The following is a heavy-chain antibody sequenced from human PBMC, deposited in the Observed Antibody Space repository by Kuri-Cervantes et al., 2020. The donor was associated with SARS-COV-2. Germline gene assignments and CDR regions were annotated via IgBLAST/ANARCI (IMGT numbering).Heavy chain of an antibody. D-gene: IGHD2-8*01. Sequence: GSLRLSCTVSGGSISSYYWSWIRQPAGKGLEWIGRIYTSGSTNYNPSLKSRVTISVDTSKNQFSLKLSSVTAADTAVYYCATLPYCTNGVCYTYYYYYMDVWGKGTTVTVSS. CDR1: GGSISSYY. CDR2: IYTSGST. J-gene: IGHJ6*03. V-gene: IGHV4-4*07. CDR3: ATLPYCTNGVCYTYYYYYMDV.